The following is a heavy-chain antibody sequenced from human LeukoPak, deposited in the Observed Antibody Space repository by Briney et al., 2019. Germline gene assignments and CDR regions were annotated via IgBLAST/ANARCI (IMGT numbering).Heavy chain of an antibody. Sequence: SETLSLTXAVYGGSFSGYYWSWIRQPPGKGLEWIGEINHSGSTNYNPSLKSRVTISVDTSKNQFSLKLSSVTAADTAVYYCARQVRARATVDYWGQGTLVTVSS. CDR1: GGSFSGYY. D-gene: IGHD6-6*01. CDR3: ARQVRARATVDY. J-gene: IGHJ4*02. V-gene: IGHV4-34*01. CDR2: INHSGST.